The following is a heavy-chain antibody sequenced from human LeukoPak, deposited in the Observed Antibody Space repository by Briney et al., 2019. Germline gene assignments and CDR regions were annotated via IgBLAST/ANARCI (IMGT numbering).Heavy chain of an antibody. D-gene: IGHD2-15*01. CDR3: ARVTAATRFVDY. CDR1: GFTFSSYS. V-gene: IGHV3-21*01. CDR2: ISSSSSYI. J-gene: IGHJ4*02. Sequence: AGGSLRLSCAASGFTFSSYSMNWVRQAPGKGLEWVSSISSSSSYIYYADSGKGRFSISRDNAKNSLYLQMNSLRAEDTAVYYCARVTAATRFVDYWGQGTLVTVSS.